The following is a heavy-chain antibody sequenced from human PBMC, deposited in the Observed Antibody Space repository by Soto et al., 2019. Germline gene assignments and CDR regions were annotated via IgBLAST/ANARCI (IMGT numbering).Heavy chain of an antibody. CDR2: IYYSGST. D-gene: IGHD5-12*01. Sequence: SETLSLTCTVSGGSISSGDYYWSWIRQPPGKGLEWIGYIYYSGSTYYNPSLKSRVTISVDTSKNQFSLKLSSVTAADTAVYYCARDHIVATPEGYYYYGMDVWGQGTTVTVSS. J-gene: IGHJ6*02. CDR1: GGSISSGDYY. V-gene: IGHV4-30-4*01. CDR3: ARDHIVATPEGYYYYGMDV.